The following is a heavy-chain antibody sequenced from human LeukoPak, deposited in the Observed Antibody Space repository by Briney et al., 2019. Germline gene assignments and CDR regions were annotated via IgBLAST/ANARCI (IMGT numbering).Heavy chain of an antibody. Sequence: PGGSLRLSCAASGFTFSSYEMNWVRQAPGKGLEWVSYISNSGTTIYYTDSVKGRFTISRDNAQNSLYLQMNSLRAEDTAVYYCARAVAGTPIDYWGQGTLVTVSS. CDR3: ARAVAGTPIDY. CDR1: GFTFSSYE. J-gene: IGHJ4*02. V-gene: IGHV3-48*03. D-gene: IGHD6-19*01. CDR2: ISNSGTTI.